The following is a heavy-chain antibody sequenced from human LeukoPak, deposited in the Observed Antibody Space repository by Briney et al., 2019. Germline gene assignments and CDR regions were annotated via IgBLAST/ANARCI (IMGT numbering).Heavy chain of an antibody. CDR3: AEARCGSSSCSRVDY. CDR1: GFTFRSYA. CDR2: ISYVGSNK. Sequence: GGSLRLSCVVSGFTFRSYAMHWVRPGPDKGLGWEAVISYVGSNKWYADSVKGRFTTSRDNSKSTLYLQINSLRAEDTALYYCAEARCGSSSCSRVDYWGQGTLVTVSS. V-gene: IGHV3-30-3*02. D-gene: IGHD2-2*01. J-gene: IGHJ4*02.